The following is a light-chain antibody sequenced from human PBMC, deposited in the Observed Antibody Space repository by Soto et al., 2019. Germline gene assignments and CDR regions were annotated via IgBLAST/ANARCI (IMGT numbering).Light chain of an antibody. J-gene: IGKJ3*01. CDR3: HQRSNWPLT. CDR2: DAS. CDR1: QGIGRY. V-gene: IGKV3-11*01. Sequence: EIVLTQSPGTLSLSPGESATLSCRANQGIGRYLAWFQQKPGQPPRLLIYDASTRATGIPGRFSGSGSGTDFTLTISILETEVCAVCDCHQRSNWPLTFGPGTKVEI.